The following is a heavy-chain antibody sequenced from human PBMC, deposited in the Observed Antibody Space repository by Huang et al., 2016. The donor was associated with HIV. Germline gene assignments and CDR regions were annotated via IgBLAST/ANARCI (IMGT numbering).Heavy chain of an antibody. CDR1: GFPFSSYG. CDR3: AKGSMANAFDI. J-gene: IGHJ3*02. CDR2: IRYDGSNK. Sequence: QVQLVESGGGVVQPGGSLRLSCAASGFPFSSYGRHWVRQAPGKGLEWGAVIRYDGSNKYYADSVRGRFTISRDNSKNTLYLQMNSLRAEDTAVYYCAKGSMANAFDIWGQGTMVTVSS. D-gene: IGHD3-10*01. V-gene: IGHV3-30*02.